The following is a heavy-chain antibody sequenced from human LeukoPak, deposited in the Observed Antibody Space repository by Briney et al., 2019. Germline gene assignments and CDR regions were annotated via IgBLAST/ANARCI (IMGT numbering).Heavy chain of an antibody. V-gene: IGHV3-23*03. Sequence: GGSLRRSCAASGFTFSTYAMSWVRQAPGQGPEWVSIIYIDETIYYADSVKGRFTISRDNSKNTVYLQMSSLTVDDTATYFCTGGNPRPFDYWGQGTLVTVSS. D-gene: IGHD3-16*01. CDR1: GFTFSTYA. CDR3: TGGNPRPFDY. CDR2: IIYIDETI. J-gene: IGHJ4*02.